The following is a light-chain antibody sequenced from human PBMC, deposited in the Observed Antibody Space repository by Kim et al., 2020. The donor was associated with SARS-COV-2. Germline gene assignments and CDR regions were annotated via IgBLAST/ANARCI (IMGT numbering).Light chain of an antibody. CDR2: GAS. CDR3: QQYGKS. J-gene: IGKJ4*01. CDR1: QSVSSN. Sequence: TLSVSPGERATLPCRASQSVSSNLAWYQQKPGQAPRLLIYGASTRATGIPARFSGSGSGTEFTLTISSLQSEDFAVYYCQQYGKSFGGGTKVDIK. V-gene: IGKV3-15*01.